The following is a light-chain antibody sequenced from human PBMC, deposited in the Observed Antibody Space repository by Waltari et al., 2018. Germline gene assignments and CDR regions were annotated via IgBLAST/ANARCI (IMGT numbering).Light chain of an antibody. V-gene: IGLV2-8*01. J-gene: IGLJ1*01. CDR2: DVN. CDR3: NSYAGSKHYV. CDR1: SSDVGGYDY. Sequence: QSALTQPPSASGSPGQSVTISCTGTSSDVGGYDYVSWYQQHPGKAPNLMFYDVNKRPSGVPDRFSGSKSGNTASLTVSGLQAEDEADYFCNSYAGSKHYVFGTGTKVTVL.